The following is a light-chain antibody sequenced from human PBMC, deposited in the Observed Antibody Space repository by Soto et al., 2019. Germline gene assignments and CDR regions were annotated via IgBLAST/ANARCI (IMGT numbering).Light chain of an antibody. Sequence: DIQMTQSPSTLSASVGDRVTITCRASHNIYRWLAWYQQKPGKAPKLLIYDASTLQGGVPSRFGGSVSGTEFTLTXXXXXXXXXATYYCQQXXXXXXHTFG. CDR1: HNIYRW. J-gene: IGKJ2*01. CDR3: QQXXXXXXHT. CDR2: DAS. V-gene: IGKV1-5*01.